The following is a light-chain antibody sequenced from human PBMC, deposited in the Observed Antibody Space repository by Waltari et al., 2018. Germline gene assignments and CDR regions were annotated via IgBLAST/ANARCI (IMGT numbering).Light chain of an antibody. Sequence: ETVMTQSPATLSVYPGERATLSCSASRRIKNNLAWYQQKGGQAPRLLLFDASTRATGISASFSGSGYGTEFTLTISSLQSEDFAVYYCQQYDNWPLTFGQGTRLDIK. CDR3: QQYDNWPLT. J-gene: IGKJ5*01. CDR1: RRIKNN. CDR2: DAS. V-gene: IGKV3-15*01.